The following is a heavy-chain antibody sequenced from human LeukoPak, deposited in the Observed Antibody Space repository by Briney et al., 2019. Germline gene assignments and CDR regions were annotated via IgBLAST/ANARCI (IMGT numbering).Heavy chain of an antibody. CDR2: ISSSGSTI. V-gene: IGHV3-48*03. Sequence: SGGSLRLSCAASGFTFSSYEMNWVRQAPGKGLEWVSYISSSGSTIYYADSVKGRFTISRDNAKNSLYLQMNSLRAEDTAVYYCARDPSYDSSDGGYWGQGTLVTVSS. D-gene: IGHD3-22*01. J-gene: IGHJ4*02. CDR3: ARDPSYDSSDGGY. CDR1: GFTFSSYE.